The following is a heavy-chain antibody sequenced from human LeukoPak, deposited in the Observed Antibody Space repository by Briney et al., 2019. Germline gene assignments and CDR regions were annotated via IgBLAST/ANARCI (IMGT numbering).Heavy chain of an antibody. CDR2: IYPGDSDV. CDR3: ARREYFYGYCDF. D-gene: IGHD2-2*03. J-gene: IGHJ4*02. CDR1: GYTFDTSW. Sequence: GESLKISCKGSGYTFDTSWIGWVRQMPGKGLDWMGIIYPGDSDVRYSPSFQGQVTISADKSISTAYLQWSSLKASDTAIYYCARREYFYGYCDFWGQGTLVTVSS. V-gene: IGHV5-51*01.